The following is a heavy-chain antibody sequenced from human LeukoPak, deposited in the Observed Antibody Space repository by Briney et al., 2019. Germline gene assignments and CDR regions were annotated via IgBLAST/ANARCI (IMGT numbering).Heavy chain of an antibody. CDR1: GGNFISYA. CDR3: ATYTLSQFWSGYYHFDY. Sequence: SVKVSCTASGGNFISYAVSWVRQAPGQGLEWMGGIIPMFGTSNYAQKFQGRVTFTTDESTTTAYMELSSLSSEDTAVYYCATYTLSQFWSGYYHFDYWGQGTLVSVSS. CDR2: IIPMFGTS. V-gene: IGHV1-69*05. D-gene: IGHD3-3*01. J-gene: IGHJ4*02.